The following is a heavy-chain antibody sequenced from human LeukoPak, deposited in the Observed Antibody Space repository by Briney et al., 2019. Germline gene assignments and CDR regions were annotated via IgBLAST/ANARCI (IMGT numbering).Heavy chain of an antibody. CDR2: INWNTNSI. CDR1: GFTFDDYA. D-gene: IGHD6-19*01. Sequence: GGSLRLSCAASGFTFDDYAMHWVRQAPGKGLEWVSGINWNTNSIKYADSVKGRFTISKDNAKNSLYFQMNSLRAEDTAFYYCAKGSSGWSTDAFDIWGQGAMVTVSS. J-gene: IGHJ3*02. V-gene: IGHV3-9*01. CDR3: AKGSSGWSTDAFDI.